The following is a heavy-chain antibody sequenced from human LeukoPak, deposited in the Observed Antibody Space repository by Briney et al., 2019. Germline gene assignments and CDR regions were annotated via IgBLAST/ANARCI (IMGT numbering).Heavy chain of an antibody. CDR1: GGSISSYY. Sequence: PSETLSLTCTVSGGSISSYYWSWIRQPLGKGLEWIGYIYYSGSTNYNPSLKSRVTISVDTSKNQFSLKLSSVTAADTAVYYCARSYYYDSSGYYTAKRAHWYFDLWGRGTLVTVSS. J-gene: IGHJ2*01. V-gene: IGHV4-59*01. CDR2: IYYSGST. D-gene: IGHD3-22*01. CDR3: ARSYYYDSSGYYTAKRAHWYFDL.